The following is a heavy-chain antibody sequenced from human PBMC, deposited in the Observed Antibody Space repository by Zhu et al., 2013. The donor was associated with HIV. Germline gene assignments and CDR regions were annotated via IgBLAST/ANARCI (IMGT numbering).Heavy chain of an antibody. Sequence: VQLLESGGGVVQPGRSLRLSCAASGFTFSSYGMHWVRQAPGKGLEWVAVISYDGSNKYYADSVKGRFTISRDNSKNTLYLQMNSLRAEDTAVYYCAKGLLWFGDLWDAFDIWGQGTMVTVSS. D-gene: IGHD3-10*01. CDR3: AKGLLWFGDLWDAFDI. CDR1: GFTFSSYG. V-gene: IGHV3-30*18. CDR2: ISYDGSNK. J-gene: IGHJ3*02.